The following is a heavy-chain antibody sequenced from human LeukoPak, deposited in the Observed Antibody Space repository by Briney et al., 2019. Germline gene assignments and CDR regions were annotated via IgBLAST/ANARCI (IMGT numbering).Heavy chain of an antibody. CDR2: VFHNGGGA. V-gene: IGHV4-59*11. CDR1: GASIIGQY. J-gene: IGHJ4*02. Sequence: SETLSLTCTVSGASIIGQYWGWIRQPPGKGLEWIGYVFHNGGGADYNPSLKNRVTISVDTSKNQFSLSLNSVIPSDTAVYYCARGHHDYAYWGQGALATVSS. CDR3: ARGHHDYAY. D-gene: IGHD5-12*01.